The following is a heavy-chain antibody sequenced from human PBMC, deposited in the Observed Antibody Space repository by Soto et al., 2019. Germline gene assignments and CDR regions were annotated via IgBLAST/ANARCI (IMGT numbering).Heavy chain of an antibody. CDR1: GFTFSSYW. CDR3: AREERDIVVVVAANYGMDV. D-gene: IGHD2-15*01. V-gene: IGHV3-74*01. J-gene: IGHJ6*02. CDR2: INSDGSST. Sequence: GGSLRLSCAASGFTFSSYWMHWVRQASGKGLVWVSRINSDGSSTSYADSVKGRFTISRDNAKNTLYLQMNSLRAEDTAVYYCAREERDIVVVVAANYGMDVWGQGTTVTVSS.